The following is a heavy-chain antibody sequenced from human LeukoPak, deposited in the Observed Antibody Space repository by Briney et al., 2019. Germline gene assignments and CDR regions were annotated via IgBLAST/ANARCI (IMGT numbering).Heavy chain of an antibody. V-gene: IGHV4/OR15-8*02. CDR3: SRESWPFLDFCY. CDR2: ISLAGQN. Sequence: SETLSLTCGVSGGSISGTNWWSWVRQPPGQGLEWIGVISLAGQNNFNPSLNGRSTMSLDNPRNKLYLHLTSLTAAAPATYFFSRESWPFLDFCYWGTGILVIAAS. D-gene: IGHD3-3*01. CDR1: GGSISGTNW. J-gene: IGHJ4*02.